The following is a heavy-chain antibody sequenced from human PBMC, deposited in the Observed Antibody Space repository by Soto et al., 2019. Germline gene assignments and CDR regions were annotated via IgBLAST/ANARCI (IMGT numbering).Heavy chain of an antibody. D-gene: IGHD1-26*01. V-gene: IGHV1-8*01. CDR2: MKPNSGNT. CDR1: GYTFTSDD. J-gene: IGHJ4*02. CDR3: VRGLSGVALVY. Sequence: QVQLVQSGAEVKKPGASVKVSCKASGYTFTSDDINWVRQATGQGLEWMGWMKPNSGNTGYAQKFQGRVTNTRNTSISTAYMELSSLRSEDTAVYYCVRGLSGVALVYWGQGTLVTVSS.